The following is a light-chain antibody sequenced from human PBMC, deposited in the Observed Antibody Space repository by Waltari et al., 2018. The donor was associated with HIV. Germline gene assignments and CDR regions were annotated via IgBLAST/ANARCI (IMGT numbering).Light chain of an antibody. CDR2: EVS. J-gene: IGLJ2*01. CDR1: SSDVRGYHY. V-gene: IGLV2-14*01. CDR3: SSYTSSSTRVV. Sequence: QSALTQPASVSGSPGQSITISCTGTSSDVRGYHYVSWYQQHPGKAPKLMIYEVSNRPSGVSNRFSGSKSGNTASLTISGLQAEDEADYYCSSYTSSSTRVVFGGGTKLTVL.